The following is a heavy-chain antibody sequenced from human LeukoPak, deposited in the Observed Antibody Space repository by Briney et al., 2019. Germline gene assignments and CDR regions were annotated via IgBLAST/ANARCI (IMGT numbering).Heavy chain of an antibody. D-gene: IGHD6-13*01. CDR2: ISYDGSNK. CDR1: GFTFSSYA. J-gene: IGHJ5*02. Sequence: GRSLRLSCAASGFTFSSYAMHWVRQAPGKGLEWVAVISYDGSNKYYADSVKGRFTISRDNSKNTLYLQMNSLRAEDTAVYYCARGFIAAAGAFDPWGQGTLVTVSS. V-gene: IGHV3-30*04. CDR3: ARGFIAAAGAFDP.